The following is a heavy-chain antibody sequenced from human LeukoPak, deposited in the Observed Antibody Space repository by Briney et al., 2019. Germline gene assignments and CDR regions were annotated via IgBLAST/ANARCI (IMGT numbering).Heavy chain of an antibody. D-gene: IGHD2-15*01. CDR2: IYYSGST. Sequence: SETLSVTCTVSGGSISSGGYYCSWIRQHPGKGMEWVGYIYYSGSTYYNPSLKSRVTIPVDTSKNQFSLKLSSVTAADTAVYYCAREDPHRGGIDYRGQGTLVTVSS. CDR3: AREDPHRGGIDY. J-gene: IGHJ4*02. V-gene: IGHV4-31*03. CDR1: GGSISSGGYY.